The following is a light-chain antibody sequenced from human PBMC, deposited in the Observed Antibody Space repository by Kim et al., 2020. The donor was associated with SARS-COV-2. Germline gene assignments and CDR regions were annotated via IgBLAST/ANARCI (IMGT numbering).Light chain of an antibody. CDR2: GAS. CDR3: QQYHNWWT. V-gene: IGKV3-15*01. CDR1: QSVSFN. Sequence: SVSQGEEATLSCRASQSVSFNLAWYQQKPGQPPRLRIYGASTRATGIADRFTGSGSGTEFTLTISSLQSEDLAVYYCQQYHNWWTFGQGTKVDIK. J-gene: IGKJ1*01.